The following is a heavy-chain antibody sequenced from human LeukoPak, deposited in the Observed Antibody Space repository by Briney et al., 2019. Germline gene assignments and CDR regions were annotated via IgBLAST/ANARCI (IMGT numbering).Heavy chain of an antibody. D-gene: IGHD3-16*01. J-gene: IGHJ6*03. CDR2: IYTSGST. CDR1: GGSISSGSYY. V-gene: IGHV4-61*02. Sequence: PSETLSLTCTVSGGSISSGSYYWSWIRQPAGKGLEWIGRIYTSGSTNYNPSLKSRVTTSVDTSKNQFSLKLSSVTAADTAVYYCARGLPPTRDLYYYYMDVWGKGTTVTVSS. CDR3: ARGLPPTRDLYYYYMDV.